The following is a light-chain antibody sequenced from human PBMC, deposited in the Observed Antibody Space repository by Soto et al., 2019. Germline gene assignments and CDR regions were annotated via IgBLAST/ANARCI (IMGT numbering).Light chain of an antibody. J-gene: IGKJ2*01. CDR3: QQSYSVPHT. V-gene: IGKV1-39*01. CDR2: SAS. Sequence: DIEMTQSPSSLSASVGDRVTITCRASQSINTFLNWYQQKMGKAPKLLIYSASTLQGGVPSRFSGSGSGTDFTLTISSLQPEDFATFYCQQSYSVPHTFGQGTKVAIK. CDR1: QSINTF.